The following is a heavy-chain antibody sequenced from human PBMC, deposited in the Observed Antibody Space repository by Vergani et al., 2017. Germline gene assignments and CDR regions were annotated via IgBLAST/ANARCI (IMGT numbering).Heavy chain of an antibody. CDR1: GYTFTSYA. V-gene: IGHV1-3*01. Sequence: QVQLVQSGAEVKKPGASVKVSCKASGYTFTSYAMHWVRQAPGQRLEWMGWINAGNGNTKYPQKFQGRVTITRDTSASTAYMELSSLRSEDTAVYYCARVTNFWRTENGMDVWGQGTTVTVSS. CDR2: INAGNGNT. J-gene: IGHJ6*02. CDR3: ARVTNFWRTENGMDV. D-gene: IGHD3-3*01.